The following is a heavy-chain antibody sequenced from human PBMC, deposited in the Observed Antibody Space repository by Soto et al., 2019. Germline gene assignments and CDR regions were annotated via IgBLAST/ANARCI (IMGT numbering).Heavy chain of an antibody. CDR3: PRVDIVDTFDY. CDR1: GFTFSSYE. V-gene: IGHV3-48*03. D-gene: IGHD5-12*01. CDR2: ISSSGSTI. J-gene: IGHJ4*02. Sequence: GGSLRLSCAASGFTFSSYEMNWVRQAPGKGLEWVSYISSSGSTIYYADSVKGRFTISRDNAKNSLYLQMNSLRAEDTSVYYCPRVDIVDTFDYWGQGTLVTVSS.